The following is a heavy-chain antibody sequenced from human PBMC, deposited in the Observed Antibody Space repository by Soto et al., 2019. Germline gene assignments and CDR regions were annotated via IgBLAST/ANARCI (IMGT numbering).Heavy chain of an antibody. D-gene: IGHD2-15*01. CDR3: ARYCSGGSCYEGRSSLFDY. CDR2: IYYSGST. Sequence: PSETLSLTCTVSGGSIRSGDYYWSWIRQPPGKGLEWIGYIYYSGSTYYNPSLKSRVTISVDTSKNQFSLKLSSVTAADTAVYYCARYCSGGSCYEGRSSLFDYWGQGTLVTVSS. V-gene: IGHV4-30-4*01. J-gene: IGHJ4*02. CDR1: GGSIRSGDYY.